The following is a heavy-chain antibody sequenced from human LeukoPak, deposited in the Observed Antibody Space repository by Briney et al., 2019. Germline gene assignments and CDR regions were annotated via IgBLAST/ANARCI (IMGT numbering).Heavy chain of an antibody. CDR3: ARVKWYYDVSGLRSYGMDV. D-gene: IGHD3-22*01. CDR1: GYSISRGHY. Sequence: DPLSLLCTVSGYSISRGHYLGWLRQPPGKGLEWIGSIYCSWSTYYNPSLKNRVTISVDTSKNQFSLKLSSVTAADTAVYYCARVKWYYDVSGLRSYGMDVWGQGTTVTVSS. CDR2: IYCSWST. V-gene: IGHV4-38-2*02. J-gene: IGHJ6*02.